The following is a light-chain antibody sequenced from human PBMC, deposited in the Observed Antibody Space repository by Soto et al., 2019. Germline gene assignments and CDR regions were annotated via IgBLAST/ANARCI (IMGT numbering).Light chain of an antibody. J-gene: IGLJ1*01. V-gene: IGLV2-8*01. CDR3: SSYAGSTPYV. Sequence: QSALTQPPSASGSPGQSVTISCTGTSSDVGGYNYVSWYQQHPGKAPKLMIYEVSKRPSGVPDRFSGSKSGNTASLTVSGLQAEDEADYYCSSYAGSTPYVFRTGTKVTVL. CDR2: EVS. CDR1: SSDVGGYNY.